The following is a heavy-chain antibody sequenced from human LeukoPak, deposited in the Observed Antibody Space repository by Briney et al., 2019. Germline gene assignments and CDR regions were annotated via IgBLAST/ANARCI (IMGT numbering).Heavy chain of an antibody. Sequence: GGSLRLSCAASGFTFSGFAMSWVRRTPGKGLEWVSGISGSGDNTLYADSVKGRFTISRDNSKNTLYLEMNSLRAEDTAIYYCANIKGHPLPKYYMDVWGQGTTVTVSS. J-gene: IGHJ6*01. D-gene: IGHD1-26*01. V-gene: IGHV3-23*01. CDR2: ISGSGDNT. CDR3: ANIKGHPLPKYYMDV. CDR1: GFTFSGFA.